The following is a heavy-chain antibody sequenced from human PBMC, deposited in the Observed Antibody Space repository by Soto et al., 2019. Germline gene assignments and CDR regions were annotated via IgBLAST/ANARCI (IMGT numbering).Heavy chain of an antibody. CDR1: GFTFSNYA. J-gene: IGHJ4*01. CDR3: GGSGSYYNLNY. CDR2: ISGTGGST. V-gene: IGHV3-23*01. D-gene: IGHD3-10*01. Sequence: GGSLRLSCAASGFTFSNYAMNWVRQAPGKGLEWVSVISGTGGSTYYADSVKARFTISRDNSKNTLYLQMNSLRAEDTAVYYCGGSGSYYNLNYWGHGTLVTVSS.